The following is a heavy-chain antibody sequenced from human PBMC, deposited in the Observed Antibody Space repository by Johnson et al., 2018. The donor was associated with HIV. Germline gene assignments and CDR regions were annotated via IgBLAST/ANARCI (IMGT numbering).Heavy chain of an antibody. CDR2: IGTAGDT. V-gene: IGHV3-13*01. D-gene: IGHD1-1*01. Sequence: VQLVESGGGLVQPGGSLRLSCAASGFTFSSYDMHWVRQATGKGLERVSAIGTAGDTYYPGAAKGRSTIPRDNSKNTLYLQMNSLRAEDTAVYYCARDLDLREDLAFDIWCQGTMVTVSS. CDR1: GFTFSSYD. CDR3: ARDLDLREDLAFDI. J-gene: IGHJ3*02.